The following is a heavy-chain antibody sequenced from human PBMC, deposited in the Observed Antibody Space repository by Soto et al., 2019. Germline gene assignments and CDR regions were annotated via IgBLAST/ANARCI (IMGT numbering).Heavy chain of an antibody. CDR2: ISAYNGNT. V-gene: IGHV1-18*04. CDR3: ARGYCSGGSCYHYYYGMDV. J-gene: IGHJ6*02. D-gene: IGHD2-15*01. Sequence: ASVKVSCKASGYTFTSYGISWVRQAPGQGLEWMGWISAYNGNTNYAQELQGRVTMTTDTSTSTAYMELRSLRSDDTAVYYCARGYCSGGSCYHYYYGMDVWGQGTTVTVSS. CDR1: GYTFTSYG.